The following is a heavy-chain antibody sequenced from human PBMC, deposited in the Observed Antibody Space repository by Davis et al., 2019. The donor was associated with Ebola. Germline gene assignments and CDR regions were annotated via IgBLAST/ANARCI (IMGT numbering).Heavy chain of an antibody. V-gene: IGHV3-23*01. CDR2: ISGSGGST. J-gene: IGHJ3*02. CDR3: ARDLTYYDSSGYYYFDAFDI. Sequence: PGGSLRLSCAASGFTFSSYAMSWVRQAPGKGLEWVSTISGSGGSTYYADSVKGRFTISRDNAKNSLYLQMNSLRAEDTAVYYCARDLTYYDSSGYYYFDAFDIWGQGTMVTVSS. CDR1: GFTFSSYA. D-gene: IGHD3-22*01.